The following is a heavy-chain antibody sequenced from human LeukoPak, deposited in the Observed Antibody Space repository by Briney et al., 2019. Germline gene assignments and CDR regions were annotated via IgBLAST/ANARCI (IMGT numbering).Heavy chain of an antibody. D-gene: IGHD2-8*02. Sequence: GGSLRLSCAASGFTFSSYSMNWLRQAPGKGLEWVSSISSSSSYIYYADSVKGRFTISRENDKNSLYLQMNNLITEDTAVYYCARDGQGSLTGYYGMGVWGQGTTVTVS. V-gene: IGHV3-21*01. CDR2: ISSSSSYI. J-gene: IGHJ6*02. CDR3: ARDGQGSLTGYYGMGV. CDR1: GFTFSSYS.